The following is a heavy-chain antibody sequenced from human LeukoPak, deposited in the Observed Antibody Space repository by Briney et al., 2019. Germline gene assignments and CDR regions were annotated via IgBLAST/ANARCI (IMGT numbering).Heavy chain of an antibody. V-gene: IGHV3-23*01. Sequence: GGSLRLSCAASGFTFSSYSMTWVRQAPGKGLEWVSAIGGGGGSGGSTYYADSVKGRFTISRDNSKNTLYLQMNSLRAEDTAVYYCAKGLQWELPCGYWGQGTLVTVSS. CDR3: AKGLQWELPCGY. CDR2: IGGGGGSGGST. CDR1: GFTFSSYS. D-gene: IGHD1-26*01. J-gene: IGHJ4*02.